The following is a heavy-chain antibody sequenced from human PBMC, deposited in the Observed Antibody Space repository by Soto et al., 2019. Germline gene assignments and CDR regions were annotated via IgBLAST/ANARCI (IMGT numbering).Heavy chain of an antibody. D-gene: IGHD1-1*01. J-gene: IGHJ4*02. V-gene: IGHV3-66*01. CDR1: GFTVSSNY. CDR2: IYSGGST. Sequence: GGSLRLSCAASGFTVSSNYMSWVRQAPGKGLEWVSVIYSGGSTYYADSVKGRFTISRDNSKNTLYLQMNSLRAEDTAVYYCATLNQLERRALLFDCWGQGALVTVSS. CDR3: ATLNQLERRALLFDC.